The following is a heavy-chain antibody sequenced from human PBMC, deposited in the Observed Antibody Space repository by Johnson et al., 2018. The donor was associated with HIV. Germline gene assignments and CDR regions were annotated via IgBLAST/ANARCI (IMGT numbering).Heavy chain of an antibody. Sequence: VQLVESGGGLVKPGGSLRLSCAASGFTFSRYDMHWVRQATGNGLEWVSAIGTAGDTYHPGSVKGRFTISRENAKNSLYLQMNSLRGGDTAVYYCARGAGYFDWLSADEGFAFDIWGQGTMVTVSS. CDR3: ARGAGYFDWLSADEGFAFDI. J-gene: IGHJ3*02. D-gene: IGHD3-9*01. V-gene: IGHV3-13*01. CDR1: GFTFSRYD. CDR2: IGTAGDT.